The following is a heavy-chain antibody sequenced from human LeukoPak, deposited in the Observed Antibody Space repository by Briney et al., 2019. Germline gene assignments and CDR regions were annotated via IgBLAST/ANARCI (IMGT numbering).Heavy chain of an antibody. J-gene: IGHJ4*02. CDR3: ASFPDSSATGGY. CDR1: GFTFSSYG. D-gene: IGHD3-22*01. CDR2: IWYDGSNK. V-gene: IGHV3-33*01. Sequence: GRSLRLSCAAPGFTFSSYGMHWVRQAPGKGLECVAVIWYDGSNKYYADSVKGRFTISRDNSKNTLYLQMNSLRAEDTAVYYCASFPDSSATGGYWGQGTLVTVSS.